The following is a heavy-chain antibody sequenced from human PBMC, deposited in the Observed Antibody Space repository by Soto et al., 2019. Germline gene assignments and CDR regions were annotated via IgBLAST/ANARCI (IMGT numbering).Heavy chain of an antibody. D-gene: IGHD6-6*01. V-gene: IGHV3-30*03. CDR1: GFTLSSYG. Sequence: GGSLRLSCAASGFTLSSYGMNWVRQAPGKGLEWLAVISSDGSEKYYADSVRGRFSISRDNSKNTLYLEMSTVRVEDTAVYYCARGGGGDIAARPLLNWFDPWGQGTLVTVSS. J-gene: IGHJ5*02. CDR3: ARGGGGDIAARPLLNWFDP. CDR2: ISSDGSEK.